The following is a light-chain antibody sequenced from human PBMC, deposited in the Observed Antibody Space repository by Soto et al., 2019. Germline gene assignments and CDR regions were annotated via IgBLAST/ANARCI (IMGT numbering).Light chain of an antibody. J-gene: IGKJ1*01. V-gene: IGKV1-5*03. CDR1: QYISTY. Sequence: QLTQSPSSLSASVGDRVSITCRASQYISTYLNWYQQKPGKAPKLLIYKASTLKSGVPSRFSGSGSGTEFTLTISSLQPDDFATYYCQHYNSYSEAFGQGTKVDIK. CDR3: QHYNSYSEA. CDR2: KAS.